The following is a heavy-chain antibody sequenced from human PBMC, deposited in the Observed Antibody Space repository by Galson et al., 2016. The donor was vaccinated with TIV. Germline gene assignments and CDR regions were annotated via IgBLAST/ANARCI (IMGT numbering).Heavy chain of an antibody. CDR1: GGTFSSYG. J-gene: IGHJ6*02. CDR2: IIPILGLT. D-gene: IGHD3-10*01. Sequence: SVKVSCKASGGTFSSYGISWVRQAPGQGPECMGRIIPILGLTNYAQEFQGRVTITADTSTNIAYMELSRLRSDDTAVYYCASTPFRGPYNYYGVDVWGQGTMVTVSS. CDR3: ASTPFRGPYNYYGVDV. V-gene: IGHV1-69*04.